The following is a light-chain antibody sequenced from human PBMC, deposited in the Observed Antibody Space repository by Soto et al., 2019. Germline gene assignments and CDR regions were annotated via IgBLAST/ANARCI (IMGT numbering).Light chain of an antibody. V-gene: IGKV1-5*03. CDR1: QSVSTL. CDR3: QQYNRYSPWS. J-gene: IGKJ1*01. Sequence: DVQMTQSPSTLSASVGERVIITCRASQSVSTLLAWYQQKPGKAPKLLISKASSLESGVSSRFSGSGSGTKFSLTISSLQPDDSATYYCQQYNRYSPWSFGQGTKVEIK. CDR2: KAS.